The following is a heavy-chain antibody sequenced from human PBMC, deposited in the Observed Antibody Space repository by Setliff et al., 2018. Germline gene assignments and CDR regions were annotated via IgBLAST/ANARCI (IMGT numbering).Heavy chain of an antibody. V-gene: IGHV4-34*01. CDR3: ARVVPLGGTDR. CDR2: ISHSGST. J-gene: IGHJ5*02. Sequence: SETLSLTCSVYGESFSNNYWSWIRQTPGKGLEWIGIISHSGSTDYNPSLKSRVTISVDTSKNQFSLNLSSVTAADTAIYYCARVVPLGGTDRWGQGTLVTVSS. CDR1: GESFSNNY. D-gene: IGHD1-1*01.